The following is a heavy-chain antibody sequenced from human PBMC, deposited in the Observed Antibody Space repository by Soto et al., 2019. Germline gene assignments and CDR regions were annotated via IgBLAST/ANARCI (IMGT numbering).Heavy chain of an antibody. CDR1: GFTFADYA. J-gene: IGHJ4*02. V-gene: IGHV3-23*01. CDR2: ITSGAST. D-gene: IGHD2-2*01. Sequence: PGGSLRLSCAASGFTFADYAMSWVRQAPGTGLEWVSVITSGASTKYADSVKGRFTISRDDSKNTLFLQMNSLRAEDTAMYYCVQEGQPSVWGQGTLVTVSS. CDR3: VQEGQPSV.